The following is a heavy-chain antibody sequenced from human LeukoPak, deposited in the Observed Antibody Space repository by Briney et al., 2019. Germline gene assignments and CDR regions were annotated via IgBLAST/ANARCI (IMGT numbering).Heavy chain of an antibody. Sequence: SETLSLTCTVSGGSISSHYWSWIRQPPGKGLEWIGYIYYSGSTNYNPSLKSRVTISVDTSKNQFSLKPSSVTAADTAVYYWAKALRYFDWSTAGYYYYMDVWGKGTTVTVSS. CDR2: IYYSGST. CDR3: AKALRYFDWSTAGYYYYMDV. V-gene: IGHV4-59*11. CDR1: GGSISSHY. J-gene: IGHJ6*03. D-gene: IGHD3-9*01.